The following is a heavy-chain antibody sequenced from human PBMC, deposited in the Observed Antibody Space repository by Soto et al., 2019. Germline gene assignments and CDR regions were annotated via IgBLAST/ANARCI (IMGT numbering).Heavy chain of an antibody. V-gene: IGHV3-66*01. CDR3: ARDDVLCDGGRCYGVRLDF. J-gene: IGHJ6*04. Sequence: GGSLRLSCAASGFTFSSYWMSWVRQAPGKGLEWVANILRRLREGRFTISRDTSENTLHLQMDSLRAEDTAVYYCARDDVLCDGGRCYGVRLDFWGKGPTVTVSS. CDR1: GFTFSSYW. D-gene: IGHD2-15*01.